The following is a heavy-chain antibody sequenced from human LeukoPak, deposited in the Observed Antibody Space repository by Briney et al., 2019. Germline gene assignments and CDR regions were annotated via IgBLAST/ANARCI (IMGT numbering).Heavy chain of an antibody. CDR3: ATDPTLYEWELHP. CDR1: GYTLTELS. Sequence: GVSVKVSCKVSGYTLTELSMHWVRQAPGKGLEWMGGFDPEDGETIYAQKFQGRVTMTEDTSTDTAYMELSSLRSEDTAVYYCATDPTLYEWELHPWGQGTLVTVSS. CDR2: FDPEDGET. J-gene: IGHJ5*02. V-gene: IGHV1-24*01. D-gene: IGHD1-26*01.